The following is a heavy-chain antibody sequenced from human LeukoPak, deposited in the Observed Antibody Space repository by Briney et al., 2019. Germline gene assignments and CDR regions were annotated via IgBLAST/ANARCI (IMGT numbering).Heavy chain of an antibody. J-gene: IGHJ5*02. CDR3: AKDEKQWLVQVTNWFDP. Sequence: GGSLRLSCAASGFTFSSYGMHWVRQAPGKGLEWVAFIRYDGSNKYYADSVKGRFTISRDNSKNTLYLQMNSLRAEDTAVYYCAKDEKQWLVQVTNWFDPWGQGTLGTVSS. D-gene: IGHD6-19*01. CDR2: IRYDGSNK. CDR1: GFTFSSYG. V-gene: IGHV3-30*02.